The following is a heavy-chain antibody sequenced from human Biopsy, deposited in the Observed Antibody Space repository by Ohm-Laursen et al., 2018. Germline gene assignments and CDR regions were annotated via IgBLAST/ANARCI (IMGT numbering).Heavy chain of an antibody. Sequence: SLRLSCSAFGVTLSGYSMNWVRQAPGKGLEWVSSISASSSYIYYADSVKGRFTVSKENGKNSLYLQMNSLRAEDTAVYYCARSRGSSGIATIYYYGMDVWGQGTTVTVSS. CDR1: GVTLSGYS. D-gene: IGHD3-10*01. CDR2: ISASSSYI. J-gene: IGHJ6*02. V-gene: IGHV3-21*01. CDR3: ARSRGSSGIATIYYYGMDV.